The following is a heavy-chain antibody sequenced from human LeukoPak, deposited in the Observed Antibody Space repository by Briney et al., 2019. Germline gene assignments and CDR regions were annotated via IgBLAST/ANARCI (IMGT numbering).Heavy chain of an antibody. CDR1: GGSISSYY. J-gene: IGHJ4*02. CDR3: ARAIWYYGSGSYYPFDY. V-gene: IGHV4-59*01. D-gene: IGHD3-10*01. CDR2: IYYSGST. Sequence: SETLSLTCTVSGGSISSYYWSWIRQPPGKGLEWIGYIYYSGSTNYNPSLKSRVTISVDTSKNQFSLKLSSVTAADTAVYYCARAIWYYGSGSYYPFDYWGQGTLVTVSS.